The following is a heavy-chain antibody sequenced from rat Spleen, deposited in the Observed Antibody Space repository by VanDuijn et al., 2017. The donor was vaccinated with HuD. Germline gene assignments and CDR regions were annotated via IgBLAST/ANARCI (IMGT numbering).Heavy chain of an antibody. CDR1: GFTFSDYY. Sequence: EVQLVESDGGLVQPGRSLKLSCAASGFTFSDYYMAWVRQAPTKGLEWVATISHDGSSTYYRDSVKGRFTISRDNAKSTLYLQMDSLRSEETATYYCAREYRYSFDYWGQGVMVTVSS. J-gene: IGHJ2*01. CDR3: AREYRYSFDY. CDR2: ISHDGSST. D-gene: IGHD1-5*01. V-gene: IGHV5-29*01.